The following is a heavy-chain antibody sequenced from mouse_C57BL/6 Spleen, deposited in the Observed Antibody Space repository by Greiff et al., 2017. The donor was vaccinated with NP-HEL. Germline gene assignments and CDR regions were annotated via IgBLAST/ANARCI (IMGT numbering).Heavy chain of an antibody. CDR2: IDPSDSET. V-gene: IGHV1-52*01. CDR3: ARSEGGYDGYYFDY. Sequence: QVQLQQPGAELVRPGSSVKLSCKASGYTFTSYWMHWVKQRPIQGLEWIGNIDPSDSETHYNQKFKDKATLTVDKSSSTAYMQLSSLTSEDSAVYYCARSEGGYDGYYFDYWGQGTTLPVSS. J-gene: IGHJ2*01. D-gene: IGHD2-2*01. CDR1: GYTFTSYW.